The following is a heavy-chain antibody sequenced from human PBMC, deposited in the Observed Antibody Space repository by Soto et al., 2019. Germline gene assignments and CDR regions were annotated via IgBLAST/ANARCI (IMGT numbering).Heavy chain of an antibody. CDR2: INHTGTT. CDR3: ARGRGFDP. V-gene: IGHV4-34*01. CDR1: GGSFSGHY. J-gene: IGHJ5*02. Sequence: SETLSLTCAVYGGSFSGHYWNWIRQPPGKGLEWIGEINHTGTTNYNASLKSRLTISVATSKNEFFLKLTSVTAADTAVYYCARGRGFDPWGQGTLVTVSS.